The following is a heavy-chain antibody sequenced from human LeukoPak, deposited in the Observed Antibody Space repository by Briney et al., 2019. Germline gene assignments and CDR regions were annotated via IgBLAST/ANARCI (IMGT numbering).Heavy chain of an antibody. CDR2: INHSGST. V-gene: IGHV4-34*01. CDR1: GGSFSGYY. CDR3: ARAGGSGSYYKEPFDP. J-gene: IGHJ5*02. Sequence: SETLSLTCAVYGGSFSGYYWSWIRQPPGKGLEWIGEINHSGSTNYNPSLKSRVTISVDTSKNQFSLKLSSVTAADTAVYYCARAGGSGSYYKEPFDPWGQGTLVTVSS. D-gene: IGHD3-10*01.